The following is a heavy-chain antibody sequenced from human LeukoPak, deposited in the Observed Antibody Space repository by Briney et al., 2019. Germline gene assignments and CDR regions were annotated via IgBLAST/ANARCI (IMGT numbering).Heavy chain of an antibody. V-gene: IGHV4-39*02. J-gene: IGHJ6*03. Sequence: PSETLSLTCTVSGGSISSSSYYWGWIRQPPGKGLEWIGSIYYSGSTYYNPSLKSRVTISVDTSKNQFSLKLSSVTAADTAVYYCARDGLVVVVGYMDVWGKGTTVTVSS. CDR3: ARDGLVVVVGYMDV. D-gene: IGHD2-15*01. CDR1: GGSISSSSYY. CDR2: IYYSGST.